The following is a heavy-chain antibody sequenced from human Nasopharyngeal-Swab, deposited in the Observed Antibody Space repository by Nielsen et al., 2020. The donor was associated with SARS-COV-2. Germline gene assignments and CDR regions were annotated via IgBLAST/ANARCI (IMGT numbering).Heavy chain of an antibody. CDR1: GGSISSYC. J-gene: IGHJ5*02. V-gene: IGHV4-4*07. Sequence: SETLSLTCTVSGGSISSYCWSWIRQPAGKGLEWIGRIYTSGSTNYNPSLKSRVTMSVDTSTNQFSLKLSSVTAADTAVYYCARNPMDYYDFWSGYYYNWFDPWGQGTLVTVSS. CDR2: IYTSGST. D-gene: IGHD3-3*01. CDR3: ARNPMDYYDFWSGYYYNWFDP.